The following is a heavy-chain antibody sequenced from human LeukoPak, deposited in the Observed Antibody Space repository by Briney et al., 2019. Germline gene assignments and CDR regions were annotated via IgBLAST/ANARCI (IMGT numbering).Heavy chain of an antibody. CDR3: ARGGNVLRYFDWLLAQNWFDP. J-gene: IGHJ5*02. V-gene: IGHV1-2*02. CDR2: INPNSGGT. Sequence: GASVKVSCKASGYTFTGYYMHWVRQAPGQGLEWMGWINPNSGGTNYAQKFQGRVTMTRDTSISTAYMELSRLRSDDTAVYYCARGGNVLRYFDWLLAQNWFDPWGQGTLVTVSS. CDR1: GYTFTGYY. D-gene: IGHD3-9*01.